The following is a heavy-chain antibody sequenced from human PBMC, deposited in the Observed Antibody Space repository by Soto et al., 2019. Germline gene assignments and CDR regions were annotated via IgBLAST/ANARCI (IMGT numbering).Heavy chain of an antibody. CDR3: ARQRSGYSGYDYAYYYYGMDV. Sequence: PGVALEPSCKGSGYSFTSYWIGWVRQMPGKGLEWMGIIYPGDSDTRYSPSFQGQVTISADKSISTAYLQWSSLKASDTAMYYCARQRSGYSGYDYAYYYYGMDVWGQGTTVTVSS. D-gene: IGHD5-12*01. J-gene: IGHJ6*02. V-gene: IGHV5-51*01. CDR2: IYPGDSDT. CDR1: GYSFTSYW.